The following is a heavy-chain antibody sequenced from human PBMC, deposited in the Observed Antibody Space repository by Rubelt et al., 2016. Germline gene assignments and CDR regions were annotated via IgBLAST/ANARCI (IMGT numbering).Heavy chain of an antibody. CDR1: GYSFTSYW. Sequence: EVQLVQSGAEVKKPGESLRISCKGSGYSFTSYWISWVRQMPGKGLEWMGRIDPSDSYTNYSPAFQGHVTISADKSISTAYPQWSRLKASDTAMYYCAGPWELGTNGGAFDIWGQGTMVTVSS. CDR3: AGPWELGTNGGAFDI. CDR2: IDPSDSYT. D-gene: IGHD1-14*01. V-gene: IGHV5-10-1*01. J-gene: IGHJ3*02.